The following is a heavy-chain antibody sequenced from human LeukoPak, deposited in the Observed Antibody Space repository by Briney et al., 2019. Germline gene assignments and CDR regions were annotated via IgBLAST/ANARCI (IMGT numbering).Heavy chain of an antibody. CDR1: GFTFSSYA. CDR3: ARAYGGNSGVDY. D-gene: IGHD4-23*01. J-gene: IGHJ4*02. V-gene: IGHV3-30-3*01. Sequence: GGSLRLSCAASGFTFSSYAMHWVRQAPGEGLEWVAVISYDGSNKYYADSVKGRFTISRDNSKNTLYLQMNSLRAEDTAVYYCARAYGGNSGVDYWGQGTLVTVSS. CDR2: ISYDGSNK.